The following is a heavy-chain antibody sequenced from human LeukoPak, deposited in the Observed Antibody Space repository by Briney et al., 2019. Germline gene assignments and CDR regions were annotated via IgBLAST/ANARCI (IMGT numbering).Heavy chain of an antibody. CDR1: GGSVSSGSYY. J-gene: IGHJ4*02. CDR3: ARERVRRYSYGAPFDY. Sequence: SETLSLTCTVSGGSVSSGSYYWSWIRQPPGKGLEWIGYIYYSGSTNYNPSLKSRVTISVDTSKNQFSLKLSSVTAADTAVYYCARERVRRYSYGAPFDYWGQGTLVTVSS. D-gene: IGHD5-18*01. V-gene: IGHV4-61*01. CDR2: IYYSGST.